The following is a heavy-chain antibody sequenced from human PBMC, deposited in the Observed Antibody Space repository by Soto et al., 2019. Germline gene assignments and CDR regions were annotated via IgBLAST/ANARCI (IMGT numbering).Heavy chain of an antibody. CDR1: AGSITGDGYY. CDR3: ARDPCGSDCYSGLDY. V-gene: IGHV4-61*08. J-gene: IGHJ4*02. CDR2: ISYNGRT. Sequence: SETLSLTCNVSAGSITGDGYYWTWIRQPPGKGLEWLGYISYNGRTNYNPSLKSRVTISVDTSRKQFFLRLTSVTAADTAIYYCARDPCGSDCYSGLDYWGQGSLVTVSS. D-gene: IGHD2-21*02.